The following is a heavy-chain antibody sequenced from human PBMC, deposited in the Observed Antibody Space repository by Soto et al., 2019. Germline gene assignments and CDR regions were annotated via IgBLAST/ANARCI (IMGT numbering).Heavy chain of an antibody. Sequence: SVKVSCKASGGTFSSYAISWVRQAPGQGLEWMGGIIPIFGTANYAQKFQGRVTITADESTSTAYMELSSLRSEDTAVYYCARAGVYYDSSGYYGCDYWGQGTLVTVSS. V-gene: IGHV1-69*13. CDR1: GGTFSSYA. D-gene: IGHD3-22*01. J-gene: IGHJ4*02. CDR3: ARAGVYYDSSGYYGCDY. CDR2: IIPIFGTA.